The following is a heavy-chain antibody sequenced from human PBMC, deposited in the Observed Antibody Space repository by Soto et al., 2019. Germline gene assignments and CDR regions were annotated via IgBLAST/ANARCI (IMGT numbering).Heavy chain of an antibody. CDR1: DGSMNSDSSY. Sequence: SETLSLTCRVSDGSMNSDSSYWGWIRQPPGKGLEWIGVINHSGSTYHNLSLKGRVTMSVDASRNQFSLKLTSMTAADTAVYYCARLGGYVSVGYYYLWDSWGHGTLVTVSA. D-gene: IGHD3-22*01. J-gene: IGHJ5*01. V-gene: IGHV4-39*01. CDR2: INHSGST. CDR3: ARLGGYVSVGYYYLWDS.